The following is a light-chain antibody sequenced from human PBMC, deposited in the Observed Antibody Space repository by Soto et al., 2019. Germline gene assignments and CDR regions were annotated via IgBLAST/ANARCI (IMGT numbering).Light chain of an antibody. CDR3: QHLNSYPIT. Sequence: EIVLTQSPGTLSLSPGERATLSCRASQSVSSSYLAWYQQKPGQAPRLLIYGASSRATGIPDRFSASGSGTDFTLTISSLQPEDFATYYCQHLNSYPITFGQGTRLEIK. J-gene: IGKJ5*01. CDR2: GAS. V-gene: IGKV3-20*01. CDR1: QSVSSSY.